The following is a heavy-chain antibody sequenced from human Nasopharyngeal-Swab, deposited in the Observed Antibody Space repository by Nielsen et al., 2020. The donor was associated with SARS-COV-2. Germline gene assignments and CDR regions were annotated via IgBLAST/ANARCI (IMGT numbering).Heavy chain of an antibody. D-gene: IGHD1-26*01. V-gene: IGHV3-49*01. Sequence: GESLKLSCTTSGFTFVDYAMSWFRQAPGKGLEWLAFIISTTYGGAPEYAASVKGRFTISRDGAESIAYLQMNSLETEDTGVYYCARSVGSFYGQGAFDIWGQGTMVTV. CDR1: GFTFVDYA. CDR3: ARSVGSFYGQGAFDI. CDR2: IISTTYGGAP. J-gene: IGHJ3*02.